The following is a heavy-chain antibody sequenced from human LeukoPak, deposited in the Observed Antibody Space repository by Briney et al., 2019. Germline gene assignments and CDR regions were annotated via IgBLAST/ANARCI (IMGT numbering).Heavy chain of an antibody. Sequence: GGALRLSCAASGFTFSSYAMSWVRQAPGKGLEGVSALSDSGGSTYYADSVKGRFTISRDNSKNTLYLQISSLRGEDTAVYYCAKDLSITIFGVVRGSDYWGQGTLVTVPS. CDR3: AKDLSITIFGVVRGSDY. D-gene: IGHD3-3*01. V-gene: IGHV3-23*01. CDR1: GFTFSSYA. CDR2: LSDSGGST. J-gene: IGHJ4*02.